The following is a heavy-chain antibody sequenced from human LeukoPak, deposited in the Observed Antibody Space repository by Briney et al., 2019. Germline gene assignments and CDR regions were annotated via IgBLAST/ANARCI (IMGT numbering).Heavy chain of an antibody. CDR3: ARERYYGSGSYYSFVGRPHYYYYMDV. D-gene: IGHD3-10*01. Sequence: ASVKVSCKASGGTFSNYAISWVRQAPGQGLEWMGWISAYNGNTNYAQKLQGRVTMTTDTSTSTAYMELRSLRSDDTAVYYCARERYYGSGSYYSFVGRPHYYYYMDVWGKGTTVTVSS. V-gene: IGHV1-18*01. CDR2: ISAYNGNT. J-gene: IGHJ6*03. CDR1: GGTFSNYA.